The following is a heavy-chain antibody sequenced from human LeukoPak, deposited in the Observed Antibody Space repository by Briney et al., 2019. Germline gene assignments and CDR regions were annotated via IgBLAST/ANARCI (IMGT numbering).Heavy chain of an antibody. CDR3: ARHASVDGNWPRPLDY. D-gene: IGHD6-19*01. CDR2: IYYSGST. J-gene: IGHJ4*02. Sequence: SSETLSLTCIVSGGSISSSPYYWGWIRQPPGKGLEWIGNIYYSGSTYYNPSLRTRVTISVDTSKNQFSLKLTSVTAADTAVYYCARHASVDGNWPRPLDYWGQGSLVTVSS. V-gene: IGHV4-39*01. CDR1: GGSISSSPYY.